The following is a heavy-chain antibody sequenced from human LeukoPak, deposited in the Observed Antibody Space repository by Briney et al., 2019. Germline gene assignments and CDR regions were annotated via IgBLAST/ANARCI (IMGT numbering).Heavy chain of an antibody. CDR2: ISGSGGST. CDR1: GFTFSSYA. Sequence: GGSLRLFCAASGFTFSSYAMSWVRQAPGKGLEWVSAISGSGGSTYYADSVKGRFTISRDNSKTTLYLQMNSLRAEDTAVYYCAKDPYSSGWYDNWFDPWGQGTLVTVSS. V-gene: IGHV3-23*01. D-gene: IGHD6-19*01. CDR3: AKDPYSSGWYDNWFDP. J-gene: IGHJ5*02.